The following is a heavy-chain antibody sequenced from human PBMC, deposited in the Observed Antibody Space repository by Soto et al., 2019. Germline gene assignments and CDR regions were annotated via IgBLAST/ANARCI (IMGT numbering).Heavy chain of an antibody. D-gene: IGHD3-16*01. J-gene: IGHJ6*02. Sequence: GGSLRLSCAASGFSFSTYLMSWVRQAPGKGLEWVANIKQGGNEKFYVDSVKGRFTISRDNDKKSLYLQMDSLRVEDTAVYYCVGALTYEVPYYYYGMDVWGQGTTVTVSS. V-gene: IGHV3-7*01. CDR1: GFSFSTYL. CDR2: IKQGGNEK. CDR3: VGALTYEVPYYYYGMDV.